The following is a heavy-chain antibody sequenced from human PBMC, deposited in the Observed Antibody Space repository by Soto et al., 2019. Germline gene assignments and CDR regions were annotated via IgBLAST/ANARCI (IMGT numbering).Heavy chain of an antibody. Sequence: RRLSCSASGFTFSSYAMHWVRQAPGKGLEYVSAISSNGGSTYYADSVKGRFTISRDNSKNTLYLQMSSLRDEDTAVYYCVKDQSIGYSYGDFDYWGQGTLVTVSS. CDR1: GFTFSSYA. CDR2: ISSNGGST. V-gene: IGHV3-64D*06. CDR3: VKDQSIGYSYGDFDY. D-gene: IGHD5-18*01. J-gene: IGHJ4*02.